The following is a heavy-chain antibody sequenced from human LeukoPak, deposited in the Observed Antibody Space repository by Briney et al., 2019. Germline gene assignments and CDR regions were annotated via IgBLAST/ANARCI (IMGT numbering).Heavy chain of an antibody. CDR1: RFTLRGYA. V-gene: IGHV3-23*01. Sequence: GGSLRLYCAASRFTLRGYAMSWVRQAPGKGLEWVSGIIVSGGSTYYADSVKGWFTISRDNSNNTLYLQMDSLRVEDTAIYYCAKYPGMDVWGQGTTVTVSS. CDR2: IIVSGGST. J-gene: IGHJ6*02. CDR3: AKYPGMDV.